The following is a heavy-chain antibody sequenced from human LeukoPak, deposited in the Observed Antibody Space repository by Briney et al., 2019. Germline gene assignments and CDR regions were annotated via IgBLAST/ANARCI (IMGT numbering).Heavy chain of an antibody. CDR3: ATGYELGSYYYMDV. V-gene: IGHV1-24*01. Sequence: GASVKVSCKVSGYTLTELSMHWVRQAPGKGLEWMGGFDPEDGETIYAQKFQGRVTMTEDTSTDTAYMELSSLRSEDTAVYYCATGYELGSYYYMDVWGKGTTVTVSS. CDR1: GYTLTELS. CDR2: FDPEDGET. J-gene: IGHJ6*03. D-gene: IGHD3-3*01.